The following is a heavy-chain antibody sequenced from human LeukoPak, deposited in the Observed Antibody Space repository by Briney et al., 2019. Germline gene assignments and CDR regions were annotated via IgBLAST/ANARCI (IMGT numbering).Heavy chain of an antibody. J-gene: IGHJ4*02. CDR1: GGSISNGDHY. Sequence: PSETLSLTCTVSGGSISNGDHYWSWIRQHPGKGLEWIGHIYYSGSTYYNPSLKSRGIISVDTSKNQVSLQLSSVTAADTAVYYCARVSLTMIFNYWGQGILVTVSS. CDR3: ARVSLTMIFNY. V-gene: IGHV4-31*03. D-gene: IGHD3-22*01. CDR2: IYYSGST.